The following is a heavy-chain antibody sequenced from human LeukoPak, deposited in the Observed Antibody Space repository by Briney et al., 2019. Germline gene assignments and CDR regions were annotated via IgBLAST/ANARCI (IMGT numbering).Heavy chain of an antibody. CDR2: IIPIFGTA. J-gene: IGHJ4*02. CDR3: ARERGRLRFLEWFFDY. Sequence: SVKVSCKASGGTFSSYAISWVRQAPGQGLEWMGRIIPIFGTANYAQKFQGRVTITTDESTSTAYMELSSLRSEDTAVYYCARERGRLRFLEWFFDYWGQGTLVSVSS. D-gene: IGHD3-3*01. CDR1: GGTFSSYA. V-gene: IGHV1-69*05.